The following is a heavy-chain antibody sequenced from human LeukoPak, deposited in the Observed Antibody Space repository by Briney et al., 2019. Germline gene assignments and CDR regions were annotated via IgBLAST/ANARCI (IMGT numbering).Heavy chain of an antibody. CDR1: GSTFSSHG. D-gene: IGHD3-10*01. CDR3: AKVDDYYGSGSYLVDS. V-gene: IGHV3-30*02. CDR2: IRYDGSKK. J-gene: IGHJ4*02. Sequence: GGSLRLSCAASGSTFSSHGMHWVRQAPGKGLDWVAFIRYDGSKKFYADSVKGRFTISKDNSKNTLDLQMNSLRTDDTAVYYCAKVDDYYGSGSYLVDSWGQGTLVTVSS.